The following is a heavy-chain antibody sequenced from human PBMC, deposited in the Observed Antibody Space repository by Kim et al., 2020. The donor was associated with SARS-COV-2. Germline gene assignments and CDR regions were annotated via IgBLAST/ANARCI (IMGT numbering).Heavy chain of an antibody. CDR1: GYTFTSYA. V-gene: IGHV1-3*01. CDR2: INSGNGNT. CDR3: AREGSSGWYESYYYGMDL. D-gene: IGHD6-19*01. Sequence: ASVKVSCKASGYTFTSYAMHWVRQAPAQRVDWMGWINSGNGNTKYSQKFQGSVTITRDTPASTAYMELSSLRSEDTAVYYCAREGSSGWYESYYYGMDLWGQGTTVTVSS. J-gene: IGHJ6*02.